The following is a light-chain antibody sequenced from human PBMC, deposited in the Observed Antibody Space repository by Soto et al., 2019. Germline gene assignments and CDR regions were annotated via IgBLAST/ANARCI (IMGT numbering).Light chain of an antibody. J-gene: IGLJ1*01. CDR3: SSYTTSGTYV. CDR2: DVS. CDR1: SSDIGGYNH. Sequence: QSALAQPASVSGSLGQSLTISCTGTSSDIGGYNHVSWYQQHPGKAPKFMIYDVSNRPSGVSNRFSGSKSGNTASLTISGLQAEDEADYYCSSYTTSGTYVFGTGTKVTVL. V-gene: IGLV2-14*03.